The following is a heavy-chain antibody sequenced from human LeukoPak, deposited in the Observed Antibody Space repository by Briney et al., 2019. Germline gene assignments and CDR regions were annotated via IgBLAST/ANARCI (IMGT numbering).Heavy chain of an antibody. D-gene: IGHD4-17*01. V-gene: IGHV3-15*01. CDR3: TTDKNYGDYVAFDI. CDR2: IKSKTDGGTA. J-gene: IGHJ3*02. CDR1: GFTFSSYS. Sequence: GGSLRLSCAASGFTFSSYSMNWVRQAPGKGLEWVGRIKSKTDGGTADYAAPVRGRFTISRDDSKNTLYLQMNSLKTEDTAVFYCTTDKNYGDYVAFDIWGQGTMVIVSS.